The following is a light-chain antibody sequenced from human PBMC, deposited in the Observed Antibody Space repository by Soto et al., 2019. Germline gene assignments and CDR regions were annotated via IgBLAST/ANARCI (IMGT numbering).Light chain of an antibody. CDR2: LGS. J-gene: IGKJ2*01. CDR1: QSLRHSNGNNY. CDR3: MQALQTPPT. Sequence: DIVMTQSPLSLPVTPGEPASISCRSSQSLRHSNGNNYFHWYLQKPGQSPQLLIYLGSNRASGVPDRFTGSGSGTEFTLKISRVEAEDVGVYYCMQALQTPPTFGQGTKLEIK. V-gene: IGKV2-28*01.